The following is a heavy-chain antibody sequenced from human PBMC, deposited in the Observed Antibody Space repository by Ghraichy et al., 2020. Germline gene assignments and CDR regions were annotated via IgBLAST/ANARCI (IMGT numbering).Heavy chain of an antibody. CDR2: INPNSCYA. CDR1: GYTFTAYY. J-gene: IGHJ6*02. D-gene: IGHD1-14*01. CDR3: ARDFFSSITSPNYYYGMDV. V-gene: IGHV1-2*06. Sequence: ASVKVSCKASGYTFTAYYMNWVRQAPGHGLEWKGRINPNSCYANYSQKFHGTVTVTSDTSISTAYMEVSGLRSDDPSIYYCARDFFSSITSPNYYYGMDVWGQGTTVTVSS.